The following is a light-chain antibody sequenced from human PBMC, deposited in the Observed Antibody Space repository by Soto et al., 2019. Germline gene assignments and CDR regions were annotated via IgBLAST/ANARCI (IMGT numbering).Light chain of an antibody. CDR2: EVS. J-gene: IGLJ1*01. CDR3: SSYAGSSTLDV. V-gene: IGLV2-11*01. CDR1: SSDVGDYNY. Sequence: QSVLTQPRSVSGSPGQSVTISCTGTSSDVGDYNYASWYQQHPGKAPKLMIYEVSKRPSGVPGRFSGSKSGNTASLTVSGLQAEDEADYYCSSYAGSSTLDVFGTGTKGTVL.